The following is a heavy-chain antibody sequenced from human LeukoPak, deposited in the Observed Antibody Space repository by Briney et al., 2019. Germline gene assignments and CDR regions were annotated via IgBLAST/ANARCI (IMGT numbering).Heavy chain of an antibody. CDR3: ARDQDWEPQGFDY. V-gene: IGHV3-21*01. Sequence: GGSLRLSCAASGFTFSGYSMNWVRQAPGKGLEWVSSISSSSSYIYYADSVKGRFTISRDNAKNSLYLQMNSLRAEDTAVYYCARDQDWEPQGFDYWGQGTLVTVSS. D-gene: IGHD1-26*01. CDR2: ISSSSSYI. J-gene: IGHJ4*02. CDR1: GFTFSGYS.